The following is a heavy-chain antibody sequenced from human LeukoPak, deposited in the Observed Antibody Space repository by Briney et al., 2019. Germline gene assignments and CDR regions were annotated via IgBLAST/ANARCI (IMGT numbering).Heavy chain of an antibody. D-gene: IGHD1-26*01. CDR2: ISVSAGST. V-gene: IGHV3-23*01. CDR3: AREKSGSKFDY. Sequence: PGGSLRLSCAASGFTFSSYAMSWVRQAPGKGLDWVSAISVSAGSTYYADSVKGRFTISRDNSRNTLYLQMGSLRAEDVAVYYCAREKSGSKFDYWGQGTLVTVSS. CDR1: GFTFSSYA. J-gene: IGHJ4*02.